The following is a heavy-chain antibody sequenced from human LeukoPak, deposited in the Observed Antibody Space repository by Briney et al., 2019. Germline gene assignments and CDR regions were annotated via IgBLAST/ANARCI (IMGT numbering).Heavy chain of an antibody. Sequence: PSQTLSLTCTESGASFSSGDQCWNWIRQSPGKGLEWIGSSHPSGRLYNNPSVESRVTLSIDTSKNQFSLHLSSVTAADTAVYFSARGLDSRKLDCWGQGTLVTVSS. CDR1: GASFSSGDQC. CDR2: SHPSGRL. J-gene: IGHJ4*02. CDR3: ARGLDSRKLDC. V-gene: IGHV4-31*03. D-gene: IGHD3-22*01.